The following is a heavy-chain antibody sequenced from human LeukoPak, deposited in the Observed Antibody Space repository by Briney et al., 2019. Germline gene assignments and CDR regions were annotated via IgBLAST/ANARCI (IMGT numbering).Heavy chain of an antibody. V-gene: IGHV3-9*01. CDR3: AKDKGPYGDYYFDY. D-gene: IGHD4-17*01. CDR1: GFTFDDYA. Sequence: GGSLRLSCAASGFTFDDYAMHWVRQAPGKGLEWVSGISWNSGSIGYADSVKGRFTISRDNAKHSLYLQMNSLRAEDTALYYCAKDKGPYGDYYFDYWGQGTLVTVSS. J-gene: IGHJ4*02. CDR2: ISWNSGSI.